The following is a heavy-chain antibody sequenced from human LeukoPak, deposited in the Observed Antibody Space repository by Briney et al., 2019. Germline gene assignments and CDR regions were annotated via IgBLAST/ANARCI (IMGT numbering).Heavy chain of an antibody. V-gene: IGHV4-30-4*01. CDR2: IYYSGST. D-gene: IGHD2-15*01. CDR3: ARARVHCSGGSCYGYYYYGMDV. J-gene: IGHJ6*02. Sequence: SETLSLTCTVFGGSISSGDYYWSWIRQPPGKGLKWIGYIYYSGSTYYNPSLKSRVTISVDTSKNQFSLKLSSVTAADTAVYYCARARVHCSGGSCYGYYYYGMDVWGQGTTVTVSS. CDR1: GGSISSGDYY.